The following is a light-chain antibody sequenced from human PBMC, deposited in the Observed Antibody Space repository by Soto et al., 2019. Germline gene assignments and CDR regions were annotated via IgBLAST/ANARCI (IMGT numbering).Light chain of an antibody. V-gene: IGKV1-5*03. CDR2: KAS. J-gene: IGKJ1*01. CDR3: QQYDSFSVT. CDR1: QTISSR. Sequence: IQMTHSPSTVSVSIGDRVTITCRASQTISSRLAWYQQKPGKAPKLLIYKASTLKSGVPSRFSGSGSGTEFTLTISSLQPEDFATYYCQQYDSFSVTFGHGTKVDIK.